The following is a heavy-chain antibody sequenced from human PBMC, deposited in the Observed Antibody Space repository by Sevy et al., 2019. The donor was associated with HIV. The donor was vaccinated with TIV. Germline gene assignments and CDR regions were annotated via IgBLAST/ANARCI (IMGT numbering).Heavy chain of an antibody. CDR1: GVTFSSNN. J-gene: IGHJ4*02. CDR3: ASWLHDFRV. V-gene: IGHV3-21*06. D-gene: IGHD3-3*01. CDR2: ISSSGGYI. Sequence: GESLKISCAASGVTFSSNNMNWVRQAPGKGLEWVSFISSSGGYIYYADSVKGRFTISRDNAKNSLYLQMNSLRAEDTAVYYCASWLHDFRVWGQGTPVTVSS.